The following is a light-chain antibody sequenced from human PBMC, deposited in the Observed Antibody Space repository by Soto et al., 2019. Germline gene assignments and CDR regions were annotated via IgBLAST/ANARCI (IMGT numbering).Light chain of an antibody. Sequence: QSVLTQPPSVSGAPGQRVTISCTGSSSNIGAGYDVPRYQQLPGTAPKLLIYGNSNRPSGVPDRFSGSKSGTSASLAITGLQAEEEADYYCQSYDSSLSGSGVFGGGTKLTVL. CDR2: GNS. CDR1: SSNIGAGYD. J-gene: IGLJ3*02. V-gene: IGLV1-40*01. CDR3: QSYDSSLSGSGV.